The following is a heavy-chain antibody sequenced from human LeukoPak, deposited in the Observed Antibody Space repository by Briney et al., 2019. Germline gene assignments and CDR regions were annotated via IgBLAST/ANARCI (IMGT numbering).Heavy chain of an antibody. CDR2: MSFDGTNK. CDR1: GFTFSSYA. CDR3: ARRFDS. Sequence: GGSLRLSCAASGFTFSSYAMHWVRQAPGKGLEWVAIMSFDGTNKYYADSVKGRFTISRDNAKNSLYLQMNSLRAEDTAVYYCARRFDSWGQGTLVTVSS. V-gene: IGHV3-30-3*01. J-gene: IGHJ4*02.